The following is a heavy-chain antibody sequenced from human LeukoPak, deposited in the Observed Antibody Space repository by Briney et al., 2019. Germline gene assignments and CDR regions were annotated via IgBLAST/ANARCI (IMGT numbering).Heavy chain of an antibody. V-gene: IGHV3-66*01. J-gene: IGHJ4*02. CDR2: VYVDGTT. CDR3: ARYVRHRYLDY. D-gene: IGHD2/OR15-2a*01. CDR1: GLTVSSNY. Sequence: PGGSLRLSCAASGLTVSSNYMSWVRQAPGKGLEWVSVVYVDGTTYYAESVNGRFTISRHNSKNTLYLQINSMRAYDTAVYYCARYVRHRYLDYWGQGTLVTVSS.